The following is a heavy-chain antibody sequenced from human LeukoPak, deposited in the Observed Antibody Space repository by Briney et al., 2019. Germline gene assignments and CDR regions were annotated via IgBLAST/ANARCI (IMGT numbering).Heavy chain of an antibody. Sequence: PSETLSLTCTVSGGSISDYYWSWIRLPAGKGLEWIGRISTSGSTDYNPSLKSRVTMSVDTSKNQFSLKLNSVTAADTAVYYCARGSAETWIWLDPWGQGTLVTVSS. CDR1: GGSISDYY. CDR3: ARGSAETWIWLDP. D-gene: IGHD2-2*03. J-gene: IGHJ5*02. V-gene: IGHV4-4*07. CDR2: ISTSGST.